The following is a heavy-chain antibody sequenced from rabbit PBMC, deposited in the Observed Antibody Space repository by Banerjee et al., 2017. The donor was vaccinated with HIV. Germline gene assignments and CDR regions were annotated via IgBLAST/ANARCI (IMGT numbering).Heavy chain of an antibody. CDR2: IYTGSSGRT. D-gene: IGHD6-1*01. CDR1: GFSFSSSYW. CDR3: TRDRYYTYGDAGYAYATGAFGMDL. V-gene: IGHV1S45*01. J-gene: IGHJ3*01. Sequence: QEQLEESGGDLVKPEGSLTLTCTASGFSFSSSYWICWVRQAPGKGLERIACIYTGSSGRTFYANWAKGRVTISKTSSTTVTLQMTILTAADTATYFCTRDRYYTYGDAGYAYATGAFGMDLWGQGTLVTVS.